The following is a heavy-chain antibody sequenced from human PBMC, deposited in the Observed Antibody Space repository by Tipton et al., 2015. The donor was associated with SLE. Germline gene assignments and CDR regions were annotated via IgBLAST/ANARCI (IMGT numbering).Heavy chain of an antibody. J-gene: IGHJ4*02. CDR2: IRYDGSKT. Sequence: SLRLSCAASGFDFSGYGMHWVRQTPDKGLEWVAFIRYDGSKTFLADSGKGRFTISRDNSRKPLDLQMNSLRPEDTAMYCCAKGDGSIWWGTNYWGQGPLATVSS. CDR1: GFDFSGYG. D-gene: IGHD3-16*01. V-gene: IGHV3-30*02. CDR3: AKGDGSIWWGTNY.